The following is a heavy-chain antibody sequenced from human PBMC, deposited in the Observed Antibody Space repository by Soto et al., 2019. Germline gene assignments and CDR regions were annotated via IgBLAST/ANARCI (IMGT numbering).Heavy chain of an antibody. V-gene: IGHV1-24*01. CDR1: GYTLTELS. Sequence: ASVKVSCKVSGYTLTELSMHWVRQAPGKGLEWMGGFDPEDGETIYAQKFQGRVTMTEDTSADTAYMELSSLRSEDTAVYYCATGSLLRLGELSLQIDYWGQGTLVTVSS. CDR2: FDPEDGET. J-gene: IGHJ4*02. CDR3: ATGSLLRLGELSLQIDY. D-gene: IGHD3-16*02.